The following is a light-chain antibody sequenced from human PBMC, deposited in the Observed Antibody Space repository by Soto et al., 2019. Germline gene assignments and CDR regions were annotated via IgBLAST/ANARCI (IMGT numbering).Light chain of an antibody. CDR2: EVS. J-gene: IGLJ1*01. CDR3: SSYTRSSTSYV. Sequence: QSVLTQPGSVSGSPGQSITISCTGTSSDVGGYNYVSWYQQHPGKAPKLMIYEVSNRPSRVSNRFSVSKSGNTASLTISGLQAEDEADYYCSSYTRSSTSYVFGTGTKVTVL. V-gene: IGLV2-14*01. CDR1: SSDVGGYNY.